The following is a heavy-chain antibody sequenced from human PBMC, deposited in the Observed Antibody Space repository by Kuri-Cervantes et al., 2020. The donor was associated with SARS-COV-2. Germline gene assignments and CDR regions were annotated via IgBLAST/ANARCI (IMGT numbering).Heavy chain of an antibody. CDR1: GGTFSSYA. CDR3: ARDLCDSSGYQGCGYSYYGMDV. V-gene: IGHV1-69*06. Sequence: SVKVSCKASGGTFSSYAISWVRQAPGQGLEWMGGIIPNFGTANYAQKFQGRVTITADKSTSTAYMELSSLRSEDTAVYYCARDLCDSSGYQGCGYSYYGMDVWGQGTTVTVSS. J-gene: IGHJ6*02. CDR2: IIPNFGTA. D-gene: IGHD3-22*01.